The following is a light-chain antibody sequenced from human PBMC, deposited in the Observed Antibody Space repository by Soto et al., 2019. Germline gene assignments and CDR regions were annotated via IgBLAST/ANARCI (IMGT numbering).Light chain of an antibody. CDR1: QSVSASQ. J-gene: IGKJ1*01. Sequence: PVAIATLSCRTSQSVSASQLAWYQQKPGQAPRLLIYGISKRAAGIPDRFTGSGSGTDFTLTIDGLEPEDFAVYYCQQYTQSLWTFGQGTKVDIK. CDR2: GIS. V-gene: IGKV3-20*01. CDR3: QQYTQSLWT.